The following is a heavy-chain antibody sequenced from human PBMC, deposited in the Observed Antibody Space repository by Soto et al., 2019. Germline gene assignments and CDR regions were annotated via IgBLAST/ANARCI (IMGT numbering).Heavy chain of an antibody. CDR3: ARAPPDSSSSYYYYGMDV. CDR2: IYPGDSDT. J-gene: IGHJ6*02. CDR1: GYSFTSYW. Sequence: GESLKISCKGSGYSFTSYWIGWVRQMPGKGLEWMGIIYPGDSDTRYSPSFQGQVTISADKSISTAYLQWSSLKASDTAMCYCARAPPDSSSSYYYYGMDVWGQGTTVTVSS. D-gene: IGHD6-6*01. V-gene: IGHV5-51*01.